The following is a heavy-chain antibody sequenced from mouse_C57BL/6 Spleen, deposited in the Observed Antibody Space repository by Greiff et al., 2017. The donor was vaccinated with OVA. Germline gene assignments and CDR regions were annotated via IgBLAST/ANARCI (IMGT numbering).Heavy chain of an antibody. V-gene: IGHV5-17*01. CDR2: ISSGSSTI. D-gene: IGHD4-1*01. CDR3: ARDLGWFAY. J-gene: IGHJ3*01. CDR1: GFTFSDYG. Sequence: EVKLQESGGGLVKPGGSLKLSCAASGFTFSDYGMHWVRQAPEKGLEWVAYISSGSSTIYYADTVKGRFTISRDNAKDTLFLQMTSLRSEDTAMYYCARDLGWFAYWGQGTLVTVSA.